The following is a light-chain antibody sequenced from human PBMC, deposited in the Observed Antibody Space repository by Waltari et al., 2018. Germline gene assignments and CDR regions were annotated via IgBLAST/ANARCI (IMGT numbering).Light chain of an antibody. CDR3: QQTYRTPGT. CDR2: AAS. V-gene: IGKV1-39*01. J-gene: IGKJ1*01. Sequence: DIQMTQSPSSLSASVGDRVTITCRASQTISTYLNWYQMKPGKPPKLRIFAASSLQSGVPSRFSGSGSGTDFTLTISSLQPGDFATYYCQQTYRTPGTFGQGTKVEIK. CDR1: QTISTY.